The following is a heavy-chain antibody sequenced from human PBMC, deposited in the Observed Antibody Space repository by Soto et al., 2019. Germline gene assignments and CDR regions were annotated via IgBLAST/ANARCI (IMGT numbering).Heavy chain of an antibody. CDR2: ISYDGSHK. V-gene: IGHV3-30-3*01. Sequence: GWSLRLSCAASGFTFISYSMHWVRQAPGKGLEWVAVISYDGSHKYYGDSVKGRFTISRDNSKNTLFLQMNSLRPEDTAVYYCARVYSSLDYGIDYWGQGTLVTVSS. CDR3: ARVYSSLDYGIDY. CDR1: GFTFISYS. D-gene: IGHD6-6*01. J-gene: IGHJ4*02.